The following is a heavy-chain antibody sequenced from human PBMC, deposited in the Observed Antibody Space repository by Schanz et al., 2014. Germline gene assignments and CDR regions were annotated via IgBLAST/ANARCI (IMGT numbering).Heavy chain of an antibody. J-gene: IGHJ3*01. V-gene: IGHV3-23*04. Sequence: EVQLVESGGGLVQPGGSLRLSCAASGFNFKAYAMSWVRQAPGKGLEWVSGIEFSGGTTYYADSVKGRFTISRDNSKNTLNTQMSSLSAQDTALYYCTNGVIPLRAIADVSDVWGQGTMVTVSP. D-gene: IGHD3-10*01. CDR2: IEFSGGTT. CDR1: GFNFKAYA. CDR3: TNGVIPLRAIADVSDV.